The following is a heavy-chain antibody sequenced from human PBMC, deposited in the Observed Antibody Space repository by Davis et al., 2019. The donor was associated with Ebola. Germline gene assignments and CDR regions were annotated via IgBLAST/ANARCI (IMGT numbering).Heavy chain of an antibody. V-gene: IGHV3-74*01. J-gene: IGHJ4*01. CDR1: GFTFDDYA. CDR2: IDPDGTGT. CDR3: VRDSGYYSHDY. Sequence: PGGSLRLSCAASGFTFDDYAMHWVRQTPGKGLVWVARIDPDGTGTNYADSVKGRFTISRDNAKNTLSLQMNSLRVEDTAVYYCVRDSGYYSHDYWGHGTLVTVPS. D-gene: IGHD5-12*01.